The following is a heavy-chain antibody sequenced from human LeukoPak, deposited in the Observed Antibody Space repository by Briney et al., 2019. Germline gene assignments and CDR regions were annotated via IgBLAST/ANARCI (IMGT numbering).Heavy chain of an antibody. Sequence: GESLKISCKGSGYSFTSYWIGWVRQMPGKGLEWMGIIYPGDSDTRYSPSFQGQVTISADKSISTAYLQWSSLKASDTAMHYCARWRGLALNNIWFDPWGQGTLVTVSS. D-gene: IGHD1/OR15-1a*01. CDR2: IYPGDSDT. V-gene: IGHV5-51*01. J-gene: IGHJ5*02. CDR3: ARWRGLALNNIWFDP. CDR1: GYSFTSYW.